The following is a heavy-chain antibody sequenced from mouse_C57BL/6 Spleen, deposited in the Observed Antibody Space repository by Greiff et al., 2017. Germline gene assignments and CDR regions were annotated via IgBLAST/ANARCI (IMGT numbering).Heavy chain of an antibody. V-gene: IGHV1-15*01. CDR1: GYTFTDYE. CDR2: IDPETGGT. D-gene: IGHD2-3*01. CDR3: TREDNGCYGDV. J-gene: IGHJ2*01. Sequence: VQLQQSGAELVRPGASVTLSCKASGYTFTDYEMHWVKQTPVHGLEWIGAIDPETGGTAYNQKFKGKAILTADTSSSTAYMELRSLTSEDSAVYYCTREDNGCYGDVWGKGTTLTVSS.